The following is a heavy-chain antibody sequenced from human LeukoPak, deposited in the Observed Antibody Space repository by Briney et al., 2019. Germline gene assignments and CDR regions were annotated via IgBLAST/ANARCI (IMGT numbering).Heavy chain of an antibody. CDR1: GGSFSGYY. V-gene: IGHV4-34*01. J-gene: IGHJ4*02. CDR3: ARAGGELYCTNGVCYDARYYFDY. CDR2: INHSGST. D-gene: IGHD2-8*01. Sequence: SETLSLTCAVYGGSFSGYYWSWIRQPPGMGLEWIGEINHSGSTNYNPSLTSRATISVDTSKNQFSLKLSSVTAADTAVYYCARAGGELYCTNGVCYDARYYFDYWGQGTLVTVSS.